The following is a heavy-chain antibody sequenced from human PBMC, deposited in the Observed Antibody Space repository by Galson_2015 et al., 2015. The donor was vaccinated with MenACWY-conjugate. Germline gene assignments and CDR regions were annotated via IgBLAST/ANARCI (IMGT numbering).Heavy chain of an antibody. V-gene: IGHV3-48*02. CDR1: GFTFSTYT. Sequence: SLRLSCAASGFTFSTYTMNWVRQAPGKGLEWVSFISSGRNSIYYADSVKGRFTISRDNAKNSLYLQMDSLRDEDTAVYYCARAGGIDYWGRGTLVTVSS. D-gene: IGHD3-16*01. CDR2: ISSGRNSI. CDR3: ARAGGIDY. J-gene: IGHJ4*02.